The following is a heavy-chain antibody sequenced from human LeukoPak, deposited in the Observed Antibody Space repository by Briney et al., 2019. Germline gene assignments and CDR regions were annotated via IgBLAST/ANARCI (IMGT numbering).Heavy chain of an antibody. V-gene: IGHV3-30*18. Sequence: GGSLRLSCAASGFTFSSYGMHWVRQDPGKGLEWVAVISYDGSNKYYADSVKGRFTISRDNSKNTLYLQMNSLRAEDTAVYYCAKTVVRGVSRYGMDVWGQGTTVTVSS. CDR1: GFTFSSYG. CDR3: AKTVVRGVSRYGMDV. D-gene: IGHD3-10*01. CDR2: ISYDGSNK. J-gene: IGHJ6*02.